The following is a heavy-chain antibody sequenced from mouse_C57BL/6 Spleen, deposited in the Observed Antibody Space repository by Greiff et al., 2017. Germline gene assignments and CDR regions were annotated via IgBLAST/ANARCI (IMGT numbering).Heavy chain of an antibody. CDR1: GYTFTDYY. CDR3: ARNLRIYYDYSWFAY. J-gene: IGHJ3*01. D-gene: IGHD2-4*01. Sequence: EVQLQQSGPELVKPGASVKISCKASGYTFTDYYMNWVKQSHGKSLEWIGDINPNNGGNSYNQKFKGKATLTVDKSSSTAYMELRSLTSDDSAVYYCARNLRIYYDYSWFAYWGQGTLVTVSA. CDR2: INPNNGGN. V-gene: IGHV1-26*01.